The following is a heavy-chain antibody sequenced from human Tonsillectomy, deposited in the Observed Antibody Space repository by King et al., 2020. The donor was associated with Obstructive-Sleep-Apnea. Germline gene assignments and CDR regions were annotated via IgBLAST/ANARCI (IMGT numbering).Heavy chain of an antibody. J-gene: IGHJ3*01. D-gene: IGHD5-12*01. CDR2: IYPVDSDT. CDR3: AGLKWLRLRSDAFDV. V-gene: IGHV5-51*01. CDR1: GYTFTSYW. Sequence: QLVQSGAEVKKPGESLKISCKGSGYTFTSYWIGWVRQMPGKCLEWRGIIYPVDSDTRYSPSFQGQVTISADKSISTAYLQWSSLKASDTAMYYCAGLKWLRLRSDAFDVWGQGTMVTVSS.